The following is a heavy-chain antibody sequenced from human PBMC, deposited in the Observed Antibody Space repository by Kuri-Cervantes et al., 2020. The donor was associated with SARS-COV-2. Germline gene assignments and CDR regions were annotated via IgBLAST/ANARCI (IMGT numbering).Heavy chain of an antibody. D-gene: IGHD6-19*01. CDR1: GFTFSSYS. J-gene: IGHJ5*02. Sequence: GESLKISCAASGFTFSSYSMNWVRQAPGKGLEWVAVISYDGSNKYYADSVKGRFTISRDNSKNTLYLQMNSLRAEDTAVYYCARDLAAVAGGGWFDPWGQGTLVTVSS. V-gene: IGHV3-30*03. CDR2: ISYDGSNK. CDR3: ARDLAAVAGGGWFDP.